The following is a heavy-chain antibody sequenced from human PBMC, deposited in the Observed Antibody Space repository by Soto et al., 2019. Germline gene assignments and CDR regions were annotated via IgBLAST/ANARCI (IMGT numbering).Heavy chain of an antibody. J-gene: IGHJ4*02. V-gene: IGHV3-9*01. CDR2: ISRDSRSI. Sequence: GGSLRLSCEGSGFRFGDYGMHWVRQAPGKGLEWIAGISRDSRSISYGASMKGRFTISRDNAKNSLYLQLNSLRADDTAFYYCVKDALTTLAYYFDYWGQGALVTVSS. CDR3: VKDALTTLAYYFDY. D-gene: IGHD4-17*01. CDR1: GFRFGDYG.